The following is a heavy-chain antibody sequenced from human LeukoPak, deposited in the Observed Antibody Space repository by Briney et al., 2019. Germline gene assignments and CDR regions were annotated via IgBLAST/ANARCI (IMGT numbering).Heavy chain of an antibody. V-gene: IGHV3-21*06. D-gene: IGHD2-21*01. J-gene: IGHJ4*02. CDR3: ARDLIEYYFDY. CDR1: GFPFSSYS. Sequence: GGSLRLSCAASGFPFSSYSMNWVRQAPGKGLEWVSSISSGSSYIFYADSVKGRFTISRDNAWNSLYLQMNSLRVEDTAVYYCARDLIEYYFDYWGQGTLVTVSS. CDR2: ISSGSSYI.